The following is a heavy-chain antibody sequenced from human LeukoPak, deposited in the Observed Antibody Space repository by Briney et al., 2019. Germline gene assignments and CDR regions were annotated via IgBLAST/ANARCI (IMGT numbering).Heavy chain of an antibody. V-gene: IGHV1-46*01. CDR2: INPSGGAP. D-gene: IGHD3-10*01. CDR3: AREGSSALDY. J-gene: IGHJ4*02. Sequence: GASVKVSCKASGYTFTSHFIHWVRQAPGQGLEWMGIINPSGGAPSYAQKFQGRVTMTTDTSTSTVHMDLSSLRSDDTAVYSSAREGSSALDYWGQGALVTVSS. CDR1: GYTFTSHF.